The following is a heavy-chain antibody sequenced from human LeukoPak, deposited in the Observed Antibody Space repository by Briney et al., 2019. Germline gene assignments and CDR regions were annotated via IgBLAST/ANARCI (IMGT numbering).Heavy chain of an antibody. Sequence: GGSLRLSCAASGFTFSSYPMHWVRQAPGKGLEWVAVIWYDGSNKYYGDSVKGRFTISRDNDKNTLYLQMNSLRAEDTAVYYCARERELAQGMDVWGQGTTVTVSS. D-gene: IGHD3-10*01. J-gene: IGHJ6*02. V-gene: IGHV3-33*08. CDR3: ARERELAQGMDV. CDR2: IWYDGSNK. CDR1: GFTFSSYP.